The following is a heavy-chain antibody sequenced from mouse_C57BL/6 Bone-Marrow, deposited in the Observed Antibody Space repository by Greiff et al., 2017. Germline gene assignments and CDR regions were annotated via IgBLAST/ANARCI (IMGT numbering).Heavy chain of an antibody. D-gene: IGHD4-1*01. V-gene: IGHV5-17*01. J-gene: IGHJ3*01. CDR1: GFPFSDYG. Sequence: EVKLQESGGGLVKPGGSLTLSCAASGFPFSDYGMHWVRQAPEKGLAWVAYISSGRSTIYYAAPVTGRFTISRDNAKNTLVLQMTSLRSEDTAMYYWAELGRSPCAYWGEGTLVTVSA. CDR2: ISSGRSTI. CDR3: AELGRSPCAY.